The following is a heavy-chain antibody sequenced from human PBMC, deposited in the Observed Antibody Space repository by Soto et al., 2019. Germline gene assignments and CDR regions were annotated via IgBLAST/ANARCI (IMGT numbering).Heavy chain of an antibody. Sequence: SETLSLTCTVSGGSISSYYWSWIRQPPGKGLEWIGYIYYSGSTNYNPSLKSRVTISVDTSKNQFSLKLSSVTAADTAVYYCARVGPLKYSSSSVGYYFDYWGQGTLVTVSS. V-gene: IGHV4-59*01. D-gene: IGHD6-6*01. CDR1: GGSISSYY. CDR3: ARVGPLKYSSSSVGYYFDY. CDR2: IYYSGST. J-gene: IGHJ4*02.